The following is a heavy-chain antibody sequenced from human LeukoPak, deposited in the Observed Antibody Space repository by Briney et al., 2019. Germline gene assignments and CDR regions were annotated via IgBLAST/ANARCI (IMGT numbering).Heavy chain of an antibody. D-gene: IGHD3-10*01. V-gene: IGHV1-69*13. CDR2: ITPIFGTA. CDR3: ARVALWFGAATRDYYYGMDV. J-gene: IGHJ6*02. CDR1: GGTFSSYA. Sequence: SVKVSCKASGGTFSSYAISWVRQAPGQGLEWMGGITPIFGTANYAQKFQGRVTITADESTSTAYMELSSLRSEDTAMYYCARVALWFGAATRDYYYGMDVWGQGTTVTVSS.